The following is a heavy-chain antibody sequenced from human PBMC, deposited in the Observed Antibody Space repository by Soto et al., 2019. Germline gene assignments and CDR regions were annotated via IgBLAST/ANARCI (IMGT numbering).Heavy chain of an antibody. D-gene: IGHD2-15*01. Sequence: QVQLVESGGGVVQPGRSLRLSCAASGFTFSGYAMHWVRQAPGKGLEWVAATSYDQNYKYYADPVKGRFTISRDNSKHPLFVQKTSLRTEDTGLYSCPILAGNPGIWDLDYWGEGSLVSGSS. CDR2: TSYDQNYK. V-gene: IGHV3-30*04. CDR3: PILAGNPGIWDLDY. J-gene: IGHJ4*02. CDR1: GFTFSGYA.